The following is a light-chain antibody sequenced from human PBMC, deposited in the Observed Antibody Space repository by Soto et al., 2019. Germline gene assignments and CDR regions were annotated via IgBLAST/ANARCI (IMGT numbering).Light chain of an antibody. V-gene: IGLV2-14*01. CDR2: GVT. J-gene: IGLJ1*01. Sequence: QSALTQPASVSGSPGQSITISCTGTSSDVGGYNYVSWYQHHPGKAPKLMIYGVTNRPSGVSDRFSGSKSGNTASLTISGRQAEDEADYYCSSYTNSAAGVFGTGTKLTVL. CDR1: SSDVGGYNY. CDR3: SSYTNSAAGV.